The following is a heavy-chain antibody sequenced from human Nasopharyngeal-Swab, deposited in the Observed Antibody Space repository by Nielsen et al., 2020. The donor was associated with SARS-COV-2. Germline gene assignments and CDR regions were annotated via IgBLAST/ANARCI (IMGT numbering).Heavy chain of an antibody. CDR2: INHSGST. CDR3: ARVAGYSYGLAWYYYYGMDV. CDR1: GGSFSGYY. V-gene: IGHV4-34*01. J-gene: IGHJ6*02. Sequence: GSLRLSCAVYGGSFSGYYWSWIRQPPGKGLEWIGEINHSGSTNYNPSLKSRVTISVDTSKNQFSLKLSSVTAADTAVHYCARVAGYSYGLAWYYYYGMDVWGQGTTVTVSS. D-gene: IGHD5-18*01.